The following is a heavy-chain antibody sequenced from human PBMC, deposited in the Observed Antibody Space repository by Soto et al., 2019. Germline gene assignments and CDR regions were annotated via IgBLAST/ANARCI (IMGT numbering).Heavy chain of an antibody. CDR2: ISSNGNT. J-gene: IGHJ4*02. V-gene: IGHV4-4*07. CDR1: DGSISGNF. CDR3: AREVWVAGLLYYFDF. Sequence: KPSETLSLTCTVSDGSISGNFLTWIRQPAGKGLEWIGRISSNGNTDYNPSLKSRVTMSIDTSKSHFSLDLISVTASDTAIYYCAREVWVAGLLYYFDFWGQGTLVTVSS. D-gene: IGHD6-19*01.